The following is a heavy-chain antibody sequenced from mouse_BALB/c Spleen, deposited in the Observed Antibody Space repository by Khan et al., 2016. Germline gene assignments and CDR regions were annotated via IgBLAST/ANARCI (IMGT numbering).Heavy chain of an antibody. Sequence: EVQLQESGPGLVKPSQSLSLTCTVSGYSITSDYAWNWIRQFPGNKLEWMGYISYSGYTNYNPSLKSRISITRDTSKNQFFLQLNSVTTEDTATDYCAYGVYYAWFTYWGQGTLVTVSA. CDR2: ISYSGYT. CDR3: AYGVYYAWFTY. V-gene: IGHV3-2*02. J-gene: IGHJ3*01. D-gene: IGHD2-3*01. CDR1: GYSITSDYA.